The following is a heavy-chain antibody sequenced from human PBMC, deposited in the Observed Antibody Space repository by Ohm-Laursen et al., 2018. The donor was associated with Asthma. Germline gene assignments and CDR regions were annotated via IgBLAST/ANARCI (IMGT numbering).Heavy chain of an antibody. CDR3: AREGLVLGYDFWSGYSDY. D-gene: IGHD3-3*01. Sequence: GASVKVSCKASGYTFTSYGISWVRQAPGQGLEWMGWISAYNGNTNYAQKLQGRVTMTTDTSTSTAYMELRSLRSDDTAVYYCAREGLVLGYDFWSGYSDYWGQGTLVTVSS. J-gene: IGHJ4*02. CDR2: ISAYNGNT. CDR1: GYTFTSYG. V-gene: IGHV1-18*04.